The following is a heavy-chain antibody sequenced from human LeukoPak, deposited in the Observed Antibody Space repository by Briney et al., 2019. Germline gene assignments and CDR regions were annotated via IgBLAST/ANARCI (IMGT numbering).Heavy chain of an antibody. CDR1: GLIFTTYW. D-gene: IGHD5-18*01. J-gene: IGHJ6*02. V-gene: IGHV3-74*01. CDR2: INSDGSIT. Sequence: GGSLRLSCAASGLIFTTYWMHWVRQAPGKGLVWVSHINSDGSITSYADSVKGRFTISRDNAKNTLYLQMNSLRAEDTAVYYCARDAVDTANAVWGQGTTVTVSS. CDR3: ARDAVDTANAV.